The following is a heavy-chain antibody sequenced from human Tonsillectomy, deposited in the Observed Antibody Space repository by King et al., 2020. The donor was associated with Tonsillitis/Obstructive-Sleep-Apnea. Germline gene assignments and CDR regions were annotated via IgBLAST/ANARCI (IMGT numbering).Heavy chain of an antibody. CDR3: AKGRGDDDAFDI. CDR2: MTGSGFST. Sequence: VQLVESGGGLVQPGGSLRLSCAASGFTFSSYSMNWVRQAPGKGLEWVSTMTGSGFSTYYADSVKGRFTISRDNSKNTLHLQMSSLRAEDPAVYYCAKGRGDDDAFDIWGQGTMVTVSS. D-gene: IGHD1-1*01. CDR1: GFTFSSYS. J-gene: IGHJ3*02. V-gene: IGHV3-23*04.